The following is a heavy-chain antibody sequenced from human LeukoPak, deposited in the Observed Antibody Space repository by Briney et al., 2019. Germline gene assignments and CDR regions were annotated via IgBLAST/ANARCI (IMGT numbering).Heavy chain of an antibody. CDR3: AKTRPLDSSSWSHGDY. CDR1: GFTFSSSA. D-gene: IGHD6-13*01. J-gene: IGHJ4*02. CDR2: ISNNGGYT. V-gene: IGHV3-23*01. Sequence: GGSLRLSCAASGFTFSSSAMSWVRQAPGKGLEWVSAISNNGGYTYYADSVQGRFTISRDNSKSTLCLQMNSLKAEDTAVYYCAKTRPLDSSSWSHGDYWGQGTLVTVSS.